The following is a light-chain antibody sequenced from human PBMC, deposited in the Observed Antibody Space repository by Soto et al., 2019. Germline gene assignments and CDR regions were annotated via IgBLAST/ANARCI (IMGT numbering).Light chain of an antibody. CDR3: QQYGSSPLT. J-gene: IGKJ4*01. CDR2: GAS. CDR1: QSVSGSY. Sequence: IVLTQSPCTLSFSPGDRATLSCSASQSVSGSYLAWYQQKPGQAPRLLIYGASSRATGIPDRFSGSGSGTDFTLTISRLEPEDFAVYYCQQYGSSPLTFGRGTKVDIK. V-gene: IGKV3-20*01.